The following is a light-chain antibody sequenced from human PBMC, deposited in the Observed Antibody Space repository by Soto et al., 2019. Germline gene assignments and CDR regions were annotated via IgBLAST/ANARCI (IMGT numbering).Light chain of an antibody. CDR2: DVS. V-gene: IGLV2-14*01. J-gene: IGLJ1*01. CDR3: SSYTSSSTLEGV. CDR1: SSDVGGYNY. Sequence: QSALTQSASVSGSPGQSITISCTGTSSDVGGYNYVSWYQQHPGKAPKLMIYDVSNRPSGVSNRFSGSKSGNTASLTISGLQAEDEADYYCSSYTSSSTLEGVFGTGTKVTVL.